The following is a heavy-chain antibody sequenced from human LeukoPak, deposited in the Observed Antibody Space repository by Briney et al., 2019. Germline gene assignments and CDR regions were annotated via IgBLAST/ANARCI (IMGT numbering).Heavy chain of an antibody. Sequence: GGSLRLSCAASGFLFSSFEVNWVRQAPGKGLEWVSYISSSGITIYYADSVKGRFTISRDNAKNSLYLQMNSLRAEDTAVYYCARISGSYYHFDYWGQGTLVAVAS. CDR2: ISSSGITI. J-gene: IGHJ4*02. D-gene: IGHD1-26*01. V-gene: IGHV3-48*03. CDR3: ARISGSYYHFDY. CDR1: GFLFSSFE.